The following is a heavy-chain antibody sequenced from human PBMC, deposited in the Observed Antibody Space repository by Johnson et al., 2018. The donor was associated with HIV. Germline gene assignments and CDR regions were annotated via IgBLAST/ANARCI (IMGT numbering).Heavy chain of an antibody. Sequence: MQLVESGGGVVQPGRSLRLSCAASGFTFSSYAMSWVRQAPGKGLEWVSAISGSGGSTYYADSVKGRFTISRDNSKNTLYLQMNSLRAEDTAVYYCARDFRYSSSVYDAFDIWGQGTMVTVSS. CDR1: GFTFSSYA. CDR2: ISGSGGST. CDR3: ARDFRYSSSVYDAFDI. V-gene: IGHV3-23*04. D-gene: IGHD6-13*01. J-gene: IGHJ3*02.